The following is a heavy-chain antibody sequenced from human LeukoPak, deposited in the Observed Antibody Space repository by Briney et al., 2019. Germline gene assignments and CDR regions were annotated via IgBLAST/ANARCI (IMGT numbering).Heavy chain of an antibody. V-gene: IGHV3-20*01. CDR3: ARIVAAAGIVDAFDI. CDR2: INWNGGST. J-gene: IGHJ3*02. CDR1: GFTFSSYW. D-gene: IGHD6-13*01. Sequence: PGGSLRLSCAASGFTFSSYWMHWVRQAPGKGLEWVSGINWNGGSTGYADSVKGRFTISRDNAKNSLYLQMNSLRAEDTALYHCARIVAAAGIVDAFDIWGQGTMVTVSS.